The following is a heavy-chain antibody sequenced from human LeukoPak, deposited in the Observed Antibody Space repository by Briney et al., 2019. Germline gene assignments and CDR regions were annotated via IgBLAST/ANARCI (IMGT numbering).Heavy chain of an antibody. CDR3: AKDPRVAAFSDAFDI. CDR2: ISGSGGST. J-gene: IGHJ3*02. Sequence: PGGSLRLXCAASGFTYSSYAMSWVRQAPGKGLESVSAISGSGGSTYYADSVKGRFTISRDNSKNTLYLQMNSLRAEDTAVYYCAKDPRVAAFSDAFDIWGQGTMVTVSS. D-gene: IGHD6-19*01. V-gene: IGHV3-23*01. CDR1: GFTYSSYA.